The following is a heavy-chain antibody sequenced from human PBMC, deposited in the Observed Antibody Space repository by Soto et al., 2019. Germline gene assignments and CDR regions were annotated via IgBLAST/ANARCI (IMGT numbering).Heavy chain of an antibody. CDR1: GGSIISHL. CDR3: AREGPLSGDAFDI. J-gene: IGHJ3*02. V-gene: IGHV4-59*11. D-gene: IGHD3-16*01. Sequence: SETLSLTCTVSGGSIISHLWSWIRQPPGKGLEWIGYVSHSGSTTHNPSLKSRVTISLDMSKNQVSLQLRSVTAADTAVYYCAREGPLSGDAFDIWGRGTKVTVSS. CDR2: VSHSGST.